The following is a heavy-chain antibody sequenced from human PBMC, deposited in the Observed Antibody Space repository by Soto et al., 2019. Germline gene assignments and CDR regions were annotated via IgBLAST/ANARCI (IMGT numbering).Heavy chain of an antibody. CDR3: ARIYGDYGDWYFDL. V-gene: IGHV4-39*01. CDR1: GGSISSSSYY. D-gene: IGHD4-17*01. J-gene: IGHJ2*01. CDR2: IYYSGST. Sequence: PSETLSLTCTVSGGSISSSSYYWGWIRQPPGKGLEWIGSIYYSGSTYYNPSLKSRVTISVDTSKNQFSLKLSSVTAADTAVYYCARIYGDYGDWYFDLWGRGTLVTVSS.